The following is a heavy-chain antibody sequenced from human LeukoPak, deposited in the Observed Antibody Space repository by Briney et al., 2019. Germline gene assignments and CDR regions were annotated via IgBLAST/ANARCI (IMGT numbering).Heavy chain of an antibody. J-gene: IGHJ1*01. CDR3: ATDRFAAAAGNGYFQH. D-gene: IGHD6-13*01. CDR1: GFTISSYC. CDR2: IRYDGSNK. Sequence: GGSLRLSCAASGFTISSYCMHWVRQAPGKGLEGVAFIRYDGSNKYYADFVKGRFTIPRDNSKNTLYLQMNSLRAEDTAVYYCATDRFAAAAGNGYFQHWGQGTLVTVSS. V-gene: IGHV3-30*02.